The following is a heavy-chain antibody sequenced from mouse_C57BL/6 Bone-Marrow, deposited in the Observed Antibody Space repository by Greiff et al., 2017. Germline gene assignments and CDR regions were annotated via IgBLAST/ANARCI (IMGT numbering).Heavy chain of an antibody. CDR1: GYTFTDYY. V-gene: IGHV1-19*01. D-gene: IGHD1-1*01. CDR3: ARCGSSPWFDY. Sequence: VQLQQSGPVLVKPGASVKMSCKASGYTFTDYYMNWVKQSHGKSLEWIGVINPYNGGTSYNQKFKGKATLTVDKSSSTAYLELNSVTSEDSAVYYCARCGSSPWFDYWGQGTMLTVSA. CDR2: INPYNGGT. J-gene: IGHJ3*01.